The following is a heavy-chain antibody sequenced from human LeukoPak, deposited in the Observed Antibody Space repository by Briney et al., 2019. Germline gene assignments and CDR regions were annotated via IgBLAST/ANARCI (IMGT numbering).Heavy chain of an antibody. Sequence: GGSLRLSCAASGFTFSDYYISWLRQAPGKGLEWVSYISSSGSTIYYADSVKGRFTSSRDNANNLLYLQMNSLRAEDTAVYYCARDPAMQTWLSAYYFDYWGQGTQVTVSS. CDR1: GFTFSDYY. CDR3: ARDPAMQTWLSAYYFDY. CDR2: ISSSGSTI. J-gene: IGHJ4*02. V-gene: IGHV3-11*04. D-gene: IGHD3-22*01.